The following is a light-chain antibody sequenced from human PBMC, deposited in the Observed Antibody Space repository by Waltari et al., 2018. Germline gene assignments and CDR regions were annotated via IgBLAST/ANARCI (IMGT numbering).Light chain of an antibody. Sequence: QSVLTQPPSVSAAPGQRVTISCSGGSSNIGNNYVSWYRQFPGTAPKLLIYEKTELPSGIPVRFSGSKSGTSATLDITGLQAGDEADYYCGTWDSSLSGAVFGGGTHLTVL. CDR1: SSNIGNNY. J-gene: IGLJ7*01. CDR2: EKT. CDR3: GTWDSSLSGAV. V-gene: IGLV1-51*02.